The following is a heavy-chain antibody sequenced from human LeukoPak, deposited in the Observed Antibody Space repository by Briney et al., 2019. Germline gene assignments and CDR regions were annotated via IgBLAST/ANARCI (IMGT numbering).Heavy chain of an antibody. CDR1: GYTFTSYD. V-gene: IGHV1-8*01. CDR2: MNPNSGNT. J-gene: IGHJ4*02. D-gene: IGHD3-3*01. Sequence: ASVKVSCKASGYTFTSYDINWVRQATGQGLEWMGWMNPNSGNTGYAQKFQGRVTMTSNTSISTAYMELSSLRSEDTAVYYCARDPTGFWSGYYRSLSFDYWGQGTLVTVSS. CDR3: ARDPTGFWSGYYRSLSFDY.